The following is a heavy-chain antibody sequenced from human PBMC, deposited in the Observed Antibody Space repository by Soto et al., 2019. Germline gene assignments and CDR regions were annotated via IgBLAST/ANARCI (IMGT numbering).Heavy chain of an antibody. CDR2: IYYSGST. Sequence: ETLSLTCTVSGGSVSSGSYYWSWIRQPPGKGLEWIGYIYYSGSTNYNPSLKSRVTISVDTSKNQFSLKLSSVTAADTAVYYCARVGDSSGYFDTYFDYWGQGTLVTVSS. D-gene: IGHD3-22*01. CDR1: GGSVSSGSYY. J-gene: IGHJ4*02. CDR3: ARVGDSSGYFDTYFDY. V-gene: IGHV4-61*01.